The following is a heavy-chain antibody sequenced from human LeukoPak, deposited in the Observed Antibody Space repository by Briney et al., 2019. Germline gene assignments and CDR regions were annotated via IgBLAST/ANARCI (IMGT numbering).Heavy chain of an antibody. D-gene: IGHD6-13*01. Sequence: GASVKVSCKASGYTFTNYGLSWARQAPGQGLEWMGWISTYNGNTNYAQKFQGRVTMTTDTSTSTGYMEMRSLRSDDTAVYYCARGGVSNSWYRTPDYWGQGTLDTVSS. CDR1: GYTFTNYG. J-gene: IGHJ4*02. CDR3: ARGGVSNSWYRTPDY. CDR2: ISTYNGNT. V-gene: IGHV1-18*01.